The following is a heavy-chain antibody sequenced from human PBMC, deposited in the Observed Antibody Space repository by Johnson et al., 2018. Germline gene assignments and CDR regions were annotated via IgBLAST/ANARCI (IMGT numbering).Heavy chain of an antibody. J-gene: IGHJ6*03. D-gene: IGHD3-10*01. Sequence: VQLVQSGGGLVQPGRSLRVSCTGSGFTFSDYVMSWFRQAPGKGLEWVGCIRSEAYGGTTEYAAAVKGRFTISRDDSKRIAYLQMNSQRTEDTAVYYCSRFGDLFYYYYYMDVWGNGTTVTVSS. CDR1: GFTFSDYV. V-gene: IGHV3-49*03. CDR3: SRFGDLFYYYYYMDV. CDR2: IRSEAYGGTT.